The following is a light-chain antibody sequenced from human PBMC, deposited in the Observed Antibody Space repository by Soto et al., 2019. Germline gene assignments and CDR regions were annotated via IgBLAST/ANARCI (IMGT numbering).Light chain of an antibody. CDR1: QSVLYSSNNKNY. V-gene: IGKV4-1*01. J-gene: IGKJ1*01. CDR2: WAS. CDR3: QQYYNTPWT. Sequence: DIVMTQSPDSLAVSLGETATINCKSSQSVLYSSNNKNYLAWYQQKPGQPPKLLIYWASIRESGVPDRFSGSGSGTDFSLTISSLQAEDVAVYYCQQYYNTPWTFGQGTKVEIK.